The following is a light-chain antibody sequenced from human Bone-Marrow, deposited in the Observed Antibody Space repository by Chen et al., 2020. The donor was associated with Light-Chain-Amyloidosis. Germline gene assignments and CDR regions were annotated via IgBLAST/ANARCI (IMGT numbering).Light chain of an antibody. J-gene: IGLJ3*02. CDR3: QVWDRSSDRPV. CDR2: DDS. CDR1: NIGSTS. V-gene: IGLV3-21*02. Sequence: SYVLTPPSSVSVAPAQTATNACGGNNIGSTSVHWYQQPPGQAPLLVVYDDSDRPSGIPERLSGSNSGNTATLTISRVEAGDEADYYCQVWDRSSDRPVFGGGTKLTVL.